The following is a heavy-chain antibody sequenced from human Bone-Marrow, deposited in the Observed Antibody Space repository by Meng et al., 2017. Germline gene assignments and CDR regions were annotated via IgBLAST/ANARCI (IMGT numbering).Heavy chain of an antibody. V-gene: IGHV4-31*03. CDR1: GGSISSGNHY. CDR3: ASLYGDSSVWYLDL. D-gene: IGHD4-17*01. CDR2: IYYSGST. Sequence: QVQLQESGPGLVKPSKTLSLTCTVPGGSISSGNHYWSWIRQHPGKGLEYIGYIYYSGSTYYNPSLKSRVIISVDTSKNQFSLRLNSVTAADTAVYYCASLYGDSSVWYLDLWGRGTLVTVSS. J-gene: IGHJ2*01.